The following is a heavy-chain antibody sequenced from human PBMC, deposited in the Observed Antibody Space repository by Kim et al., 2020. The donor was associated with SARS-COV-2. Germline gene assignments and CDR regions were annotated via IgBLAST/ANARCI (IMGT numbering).Heavy chain of an antibody. CDR2: INHSGIT. J-gene: IGHJ4*02. V-gene: IGHV4-34*01. CDR3: ARSPYDFWSGYYFDY. D-gene: IGHD3-3*01. CDR1: VGSFIGYY. Sequence: SETLSLTCAVYVGSFIGYYWSWIRQPPGKGLEWIGEINHSGITNFNPSLKSRVTISVDTSKNQFSLKLSSVTAADTAVYYCARSPYDFWSGYYFDYWGQGTLVTVSS.